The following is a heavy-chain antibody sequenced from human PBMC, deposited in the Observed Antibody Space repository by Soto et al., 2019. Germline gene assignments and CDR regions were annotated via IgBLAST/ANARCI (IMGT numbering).Heavy chain of an antibody. Sequence: SETLSLTCAVSGGSLSSGGYSWSWIRQPPGKGLEWIGNIYHSGSTYYNPSLKSRVTISVDRSKNQFSLKLSSMTAADTAVYYCAGLSGPAIYYYAMDVWGQGTTVTVSS. CDR3: AGLSGPAIYYYAMDV. CDR2: IYHSGST. CDR1: GGSLSSGGYS. D-gene: IGHD3-10*01. V-gene: IGHV4-30-2*01. J-gene: IGHJ6*02.